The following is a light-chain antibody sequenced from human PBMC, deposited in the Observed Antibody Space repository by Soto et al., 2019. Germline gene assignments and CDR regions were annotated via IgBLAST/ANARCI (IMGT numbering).Light chain of an antibody. V-gene: IGKV1-5*01. CDR2: DAS. J-gene: IGKJ2*01. CDR1: QSISSW. CDR3: HQYKSYTPYT. Sequence: DIQMTQSPSTLSASVGDRVTITCRSSQSISSWLACYQQRPGKAPNLLIYDASSLASGVPSRFSGGGSGTEFTLTISNLQPDDVGTYYCHQYKSYTPYTIGQGTKVDIK.